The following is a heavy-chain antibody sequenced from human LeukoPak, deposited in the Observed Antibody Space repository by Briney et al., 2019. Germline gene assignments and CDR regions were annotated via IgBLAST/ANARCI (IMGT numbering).Heavy chain of an antibody. CDR2: ISSNGGST. Sequence: GGSLRLSCASSGFTYSNFGMSWVRQAPGKGLEYVSAISSNGGSTYYADSVKGRFTISRDNSKNTLYLQMSSLRAEDTAVYYCVKPSLVGGYYWGQGTLVTVSS. J-gene: IGHJ4*02. CDR1: GFTYSNFG. D-gene: IGHD2-2*01. V-gene: IGHV3-64D*06. CDR3: VKPSLVGGYY.